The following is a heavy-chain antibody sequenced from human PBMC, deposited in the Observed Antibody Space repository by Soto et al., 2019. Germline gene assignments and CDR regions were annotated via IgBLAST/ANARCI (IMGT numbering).Heavy chain of an antibody. J-gene: IGHJ3*02. CDR2: INTDGRAT. CDR1: GFTFSSHW. V-gene: IGHV3-74*01. D-gene: IGHD4-4*01. Sequence: EVQLVESGGGLVQPGGSLRLSCGASGFTFSSHWMHWVRQAPGKGLMWVSRINTDGRATSYADSVAGRFTISRDNAKNTIYLQMKSLRVEDTALYFCAREVYSNYAYDGFDIWGQGTMVTVSP. CDR3: AREVYSNYAYDGFDI.